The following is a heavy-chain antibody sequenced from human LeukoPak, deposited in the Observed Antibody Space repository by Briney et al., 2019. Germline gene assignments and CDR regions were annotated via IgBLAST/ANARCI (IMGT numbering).Heavy chain of an antibody. CDR1: GFIFSGNY. CDR3: ARGGTRPDYYFDY. V-gene: IGHV3-53*01. CDR2: IYSDGTT. Sequence: GGSLRLSCAASGFIFSGNYMNWVRQAPGKGLEWVSVIYSDGTTYYADSVRGRFTISRDNSKKMVFLRMNSLRVEDTAIYYCARGGTRPDYYFDYWGQGTLLTVSS. J-gene: IGHJ4*02. D-gene: IGHD2-2*01.